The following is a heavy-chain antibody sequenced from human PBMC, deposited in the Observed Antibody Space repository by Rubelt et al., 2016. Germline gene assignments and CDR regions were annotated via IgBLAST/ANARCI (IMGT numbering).Heavy chain of an antibody. CDR2: IIPILGIA. V-gene: IGHV1-69*04. J-gene: IGHJ4*02. CDR3: ARTYGDYGGYFDD. CDR1: GGTFSSYA. Sequence: QVQLVQSGAEVKKPGSSVKVSCKASGGTFSSYAISWVRQAPGQGLEWMGRIIPILGIANYEQKSHVRVTFTAEKSTSTAYMELRSLRSDDTAGYYCARTYGDYGGYFDDWGQGTLVTVSS. D-gene: IGHD4-17*01.